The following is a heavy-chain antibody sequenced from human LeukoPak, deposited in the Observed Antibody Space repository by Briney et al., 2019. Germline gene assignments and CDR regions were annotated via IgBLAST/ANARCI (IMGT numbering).Heavy chain of an antibody. CDR3: ARDEAAMGVDY. V-gene: IGHV1-2*02. CDR1: GYTFTGYY. Sequence: ASVKVSCKASGYTFTGYYMHWVRPAPGQGREWMGWINPNSGGTNYAQKFQGRVTMTRDTSISTAYMELSRLRSDDTAVYYCARDEAAMGVDYWGQGTLVTVSS. CDR2: INPNSGGT. J-gene: IGHJ4*02. D-gene: IGHD2-2*01.